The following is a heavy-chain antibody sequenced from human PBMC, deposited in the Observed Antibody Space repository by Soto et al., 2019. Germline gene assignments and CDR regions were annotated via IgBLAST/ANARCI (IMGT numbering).Heavy chain of an antibody. D-gene: IGHD1-26*01. CDR3: ARGRGGTYDAFDI. CDR2: IFYIGTT. J-gene: IGHJ3*02. CDR1: GGSISSYF. V-gene: IGHV4-59*01. Sequence: QVQLQESGPRLVKPSETLSLTCTVSGGSISSYFWSWIRQPPGEGLEWIGYIFYIGTTNYSPSLKSRVTMSLGTAKNQFSLNLTSVTAADTAVYYCARGRGGTYDAFDIWGQGTMVTVSS.